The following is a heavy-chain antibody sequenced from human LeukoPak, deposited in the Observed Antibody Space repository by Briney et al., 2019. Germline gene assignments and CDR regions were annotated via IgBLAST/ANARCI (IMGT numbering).Heavy chain of an antibody. CDR3: AKHFPGRPFDY. Sequence: PGGSLRLSCAAPGFTFSSYAMSWVRQAPGKGLEWVSTFGTGGDDTYYADSVKGRFIISRDNSKNTLYLQINSLRAEDTAIYYCAKHFPGRPFDYWGQGALVTVSS. CDR2: FGTGGDDT. CDR1: GFTFSSYA. V-gene: IGHV3-23*01. D-gene: IGHD1-14*01. J-gene: IGHJ4*02.